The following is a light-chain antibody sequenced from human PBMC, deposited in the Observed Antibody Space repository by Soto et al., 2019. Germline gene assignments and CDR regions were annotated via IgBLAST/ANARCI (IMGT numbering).Light chain of an antibody. Sequence: DIQLTQSPSFLSASVGDRVTISCRASQGISDYLAWYQQKPGQAPKLLIYGASTLQSGVPSRFSCSASGTEFTPSISSLQPEDFATYFCQQFNAYPLTFGGGTKLEIK. CDR2: GAS. V-gene: IGKV1-9*01. J-gene: IGKJ4*01. CDR1: QGISDY. CDR3: QQFNAYPLT.